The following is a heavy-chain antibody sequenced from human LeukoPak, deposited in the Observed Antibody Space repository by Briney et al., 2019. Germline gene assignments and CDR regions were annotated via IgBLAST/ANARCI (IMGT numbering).Heavy chain of an antibody. CDR3: ARDDMYYHGSGSKT. V-gene: IGHV4-30-4*07. D-gene: IGHD3-10*01. CDR2: IYYSGST. CDR1: GGSISSGGYS. J-gene: IGHJ5*02. Sequence: PSQTLSLTCAVSGGSISSGGYSWSWIRQPPGKGLEWIGYIYYSGSTYYNPSLKSRVTISVDTSKNQFSLKLSSVTAADTAVYYCARDDMYYHGSGSKTWGQGTLVTVSS.